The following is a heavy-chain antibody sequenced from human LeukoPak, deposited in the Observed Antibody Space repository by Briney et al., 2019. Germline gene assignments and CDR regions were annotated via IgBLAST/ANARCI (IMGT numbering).Heavy chain of an antibody. D-gene: IGHD3-22*01. V-gene: IGHV3-21*01. Sequence: GGSLRLSCAASGFTFSRYSMNWVRQAPGKGLEWVSSTTSSSTYIYYADSVKGRFTISRDNAKNSLYLQMNSLRAEDTAVYYCARPKNYDSSGYYNYWGQGTLVTVSS. CDR1: GFTFSRYS. CDR2: TTSSSTYI. J-gene: IGHJ4*02. CDR3: ARPKNYDSSGYYNY.